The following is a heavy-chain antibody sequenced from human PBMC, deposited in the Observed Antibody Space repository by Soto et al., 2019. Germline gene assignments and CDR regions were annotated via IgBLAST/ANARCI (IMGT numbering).Heavy chain of an antibody. CDR2: IYSDGHT. Sequence: VQLVESGGGLVQPGGSLRLSCAASGFTVSSSYMSWVRQAPGKGLEWVSIIYSDGHTFYANSVKGKFTISRDNSKNTLFLQMNSLRVEDTAVYYCARDQDTSGWAVWGQGTLVTVSS. CDR1: GFTVSSSY. CDR3: ARDQDTSGWAV. J-gene: IGHJ4*02. D-gene: IGHD6-19*01. V-gene: IGHV3-66*01.